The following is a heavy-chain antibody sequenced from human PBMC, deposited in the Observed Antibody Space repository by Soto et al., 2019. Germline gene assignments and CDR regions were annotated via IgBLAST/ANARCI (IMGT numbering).Heavy chain of an antibody. D-gene: IGHD1-1*01. J-gene: IGHJ3*02. Sequence: ASVKVSCKASGYTLTSYDINWVRQATGQGLEWMGWMNPNSGNTGYAQKFQGRVTMTRNTSISTAYMELSSLRSEDTAVYYCARGRTMTRTGAFDIWGQGTMVTVSS. V-gene: IGHV1-8*01. CDR3: ARGRTMTRTGAFDI. CDR1: GYTLTSYD. CDR2: MNPNSGNT.